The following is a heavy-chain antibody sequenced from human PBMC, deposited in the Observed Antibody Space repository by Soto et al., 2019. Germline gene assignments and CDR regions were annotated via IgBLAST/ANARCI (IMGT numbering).Heavy chain of an antibody. CDR3: AKDLGIAAAGILDY. Sequence: ASVKVSCKASGYTFTSYGINWVRQATGQGLEWMGWMNPNSGNTGYAQKFQGRVTMTRNTSISTAYMELSSLRSEDTAVYYCAKDLGIAAAGILDYWGQGTLVTVSS. V-gene: IGHV1-8*01. J-gene: IGHJ4*02. CDR1: GYTFTSYG. D-gene: IGHD6-13*01. CDR2: MNPNSGNT.